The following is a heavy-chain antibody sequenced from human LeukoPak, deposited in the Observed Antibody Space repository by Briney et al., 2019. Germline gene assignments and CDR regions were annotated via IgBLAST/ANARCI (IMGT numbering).Heavy chain of an antibody. CDR3: ARATPYDFWSGYLDY. Sequence: SETLSLTCTVSGGSISSYYWSWIRQPPGKGLEWIGYIYYSGSTNYNPSLKSRVTISVDTSKNQFSLKLSSVTAADTAVYYCARATPYDFWSGYLDYWGQGTLVTVSS. D-gene: IGHD3-3*01. V-gene: IGHV4-59*01. J-gene: IGHJ4*02. CDR1: GGSISSYY. CDR2: IYYSGST.